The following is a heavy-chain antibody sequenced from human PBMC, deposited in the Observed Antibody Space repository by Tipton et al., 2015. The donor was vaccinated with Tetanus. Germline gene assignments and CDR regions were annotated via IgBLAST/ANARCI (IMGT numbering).Heavy chain of an antibody. CDR3: ARDPSGGVRYFDY. Sequence: LRLSCSVSSGSMKDYYWSWIRQPAGKGLEWIGRIYTSESTNYNPSLKSRVTISVDTSKNQFSLKLSPVTAADTAVYYCARDPSGGVRYFDYWGQGTLVTVSS. D-gene: IGHD2-8*01. CDR1: SGSMKDYY. J-gene: IGHJ4*02. V-gene: IGHV4-4*07. CDR2: IYTSEST.